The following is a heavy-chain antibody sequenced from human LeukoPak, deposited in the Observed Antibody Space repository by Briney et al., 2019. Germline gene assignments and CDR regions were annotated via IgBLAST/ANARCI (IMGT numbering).Heavy chain of an antibody. CDR2: ISAYNGNT. D-gene: IGHD3-3*01. V-gene: IGHV1-18*01. J-gene: IGHJ4*02. CDR1: GYTFTSYG. Sequence: GASVKVSCKASGYTFTSYGISWVRQAPGQGLEWMGWISAYNGNTNYAQKLQGRVTMTTDTSTSTAYMELRSLRSDDTAVYYCAREGRSDFWSGYVVDYWGQGTLVTVSS. CDR3: AREGRSDFWSGYVVDY.